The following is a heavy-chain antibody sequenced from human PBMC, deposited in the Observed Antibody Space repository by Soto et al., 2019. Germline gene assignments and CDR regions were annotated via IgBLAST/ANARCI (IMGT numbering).Heavy chain of an antibody. CDR1: GGTFSSYA. V-gene: IGHV1-69*13. J-gene: IGHJ6*02. CDR2: IIPIFGTA. CDR3: ASHYRGDYYYYGMDV. Sequence: ASVKVSCKASGGTFSSYAISWVRQAPGQGLEWMGGIIPIFGTANYAQKFQGRVTITADESTSTAYMELGSLRSEDTAVYYCASHYRGDYYYYGMDVWGQGTTVTVSS. D-gene: IGHD4-4*01.